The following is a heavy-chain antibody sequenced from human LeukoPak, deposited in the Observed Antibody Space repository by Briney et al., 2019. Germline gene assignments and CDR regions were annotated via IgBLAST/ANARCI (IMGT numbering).Heavy chain of an antibody. CDR2: IYSDNT. D-gene: IGHD4/OR15-4a*01. Sequence: GGSLRLSCTVSGFTVSSNSMSWVRQAPGKGLEWVSFIYSDNTHYSDSVKGRFTISRDNSKNTLYLRMNSLRAEDTAVYYCARRAGAYSHPYDYWGQGTLVTVSS. J-gene: IGHJ4*02. CDR3: ARRAGAYSHPYDY. CDR1: GFTVSSNS. V-gene: IGHV3-53*01.